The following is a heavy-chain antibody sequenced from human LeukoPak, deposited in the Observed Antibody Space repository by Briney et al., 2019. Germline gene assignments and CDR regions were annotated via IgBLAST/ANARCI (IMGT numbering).Heavy chain of an antibody. D-gene: IGHD6-19*01. CDR1: DYSISSGYGYY. CDR2: IYHSGIT. J-gene: IGHJ6*03. CDR3: ARVSARYSSVLGRYYYYYMDV. Sequence: SETLSLTCTVSDYSISSGYGYYWGWIRQPPGKGLEWIGNIYHSGITYYNHFNSSLKSRVTISIDTSKNQFSLRLTSVTAADTAVYYCARVSARYSSVLGRYYYYYMDVWGKGTTVTVSS. V-gene: IGHV4-38-2*02.